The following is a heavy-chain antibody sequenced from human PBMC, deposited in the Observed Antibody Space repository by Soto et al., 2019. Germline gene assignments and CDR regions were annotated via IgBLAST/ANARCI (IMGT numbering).Heavy chain of an antibody. D-gene: IGHD1-7*01. CDR1: GYTFTSYG. CDR2: ISAYNGNT. V-gene: IGHV1-18*01. CDR3: ARGGYNWNYGPTNPNYFDY. J-gene: IGHJ4*02. Sequence: QVQLVQSGAEVKKPVASVKVSCKASGYTFTSYGISWVRQAPGQGLEWMGWISAYNGNTNYAQKLQGRVTMTTDTSTSTAYMELRRLRSDDTAVYYCARGGYNWNYGPTNPNYFDYWGQGTLVTVSS.